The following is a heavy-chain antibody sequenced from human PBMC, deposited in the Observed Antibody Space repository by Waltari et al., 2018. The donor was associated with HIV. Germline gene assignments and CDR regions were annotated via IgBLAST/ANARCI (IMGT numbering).Heavy chain of an antibody. D-gene: IGHD2-21*02. V-gene: IGHV4-39*01. CDR2: IYYTGTT. CDR1: GGSIRSSGHY. Sequence: LQLQESGPGLVTPSESLSPTCSVSGGSIRSSGHYWGWLRQSPEKGLEWIGSIYYTGTTYYSPSLKSRLTMSVNATKGQFSLTLKSVTAADTATYYCARGTIDSGVTAGFGYWGQGILVAISS. J-gene: IGHJ4*02. CDR3: ARGTIDSGVTAGFGY.